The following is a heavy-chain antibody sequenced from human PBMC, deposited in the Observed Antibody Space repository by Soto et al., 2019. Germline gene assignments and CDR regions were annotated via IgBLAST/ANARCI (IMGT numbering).Heavy chain of an antibody. CDR3: ARESEDLTSNFDY. Sequence: PGGSLRRSCAASGFTFTRYSMNWVRQAPGKGLEWVSSISSTTNYIYYGDSMKGRFTISRDNAKNSLYLEMNSLRAEDTAVYYCARESEDLTSNFDYWGQGTLVPVSS. CDR1: GFTFTRYS. CDR2: ISSTTNYI. V-gene: IGHV3-21*06. J-gene: IGHJ4*02.